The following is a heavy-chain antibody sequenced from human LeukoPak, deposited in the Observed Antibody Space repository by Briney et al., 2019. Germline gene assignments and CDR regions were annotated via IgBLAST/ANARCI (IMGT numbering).Heavy chain of an antibody. CDR3: ARDSSGWYDH. D-gene: IGHD6-19*01. V-gene: IGHV3-21*01. J-gene: IGHJ5*02. Sequence: PGGSLRLSCAASGFTFSSYSMNWVRQAPGKGLEWVSSISSSSSYIYYADSVKGRFTISRDNAKNSLYLQMNSLRAEETAVYYCARDSSGWYDHWGQGTLVTVSS. CDR1: GFTFSSYS. CDR2: ISSSSSYI.